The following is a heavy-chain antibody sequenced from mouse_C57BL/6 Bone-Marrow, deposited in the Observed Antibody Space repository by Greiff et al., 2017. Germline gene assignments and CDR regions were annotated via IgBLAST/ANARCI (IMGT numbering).Heavy chain of an antibody. CDR3: ARDSSWENWCAY. Sequence: QVQLKQPGAELVKPGASVKLSCKASGYTFTSYWMHWVKQRPGQGLAWIGMIHPNRGSTNYNEKFKSKATLTVDKSSSTAYMQLSSLTAEDSAVYYCARDSSWENWCAYWGQGTLVTVSA. J-gene: IGHJ3*01. D-gene: IGHD1-1*01. V-gene: IGHV1-64*01. CDR1: GYTFTSYW. CDR2: IHPNRGST.